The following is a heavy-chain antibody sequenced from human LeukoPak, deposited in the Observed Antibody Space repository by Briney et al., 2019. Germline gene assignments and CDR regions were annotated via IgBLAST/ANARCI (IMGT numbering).Heavy chain of an antibody. J-gene: IGHJ3*02. D-gene: IGHD3-22*01. CDR2: ISSSGSTI. CDR1: GFTFSSYW. V-gene: IGHV3-48*04. Sequence: TGGSLRLSCAASGFTFSSYWMSWVRQAPGKGLEWVSYISSSGSTIYYADSVKGRFTISRDNAKNSLYLQMNSLRAEDTAVYYCARDKGLGHGAFDIWGQGTMVTVSS. CDR3: ARDKGLGHGAFDI.